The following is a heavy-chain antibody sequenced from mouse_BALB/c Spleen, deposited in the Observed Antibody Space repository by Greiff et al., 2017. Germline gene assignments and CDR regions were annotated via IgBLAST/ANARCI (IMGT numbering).Heavy chain of an antibody. D-gene: IGHD1-1*01. Sequence: EVKVVESGGGLVQPGGSLKLSCAASGFTFSSYTMSWVRQTPEKRLEWVAYISNGGGSTYYPDTVKGRFTISRDNAKNTLYLQMSSLKSEDTAMYYCARHEGTTVYYYAMDYWGQGTSVTVSS. V-gene: IGHV5-12-2*01. J-gene: IGHJ4*01. CDR1: GFTFSSYT. CDR3: ARHEGTTVYYYAMDY. CDR2: ISNGGGST.